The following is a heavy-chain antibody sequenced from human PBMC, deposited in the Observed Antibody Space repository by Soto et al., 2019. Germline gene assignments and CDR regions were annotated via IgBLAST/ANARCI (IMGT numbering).Heavy chain of an antibody. D-gene: IGHD1-26*01. Sequence: EVQLVESGGGLVQPGGSLRLSCAASGFTFSIYWMHWVRQAPGKGPVWVSRIDNAGSSARYADSVKGRFTISRENAKNTGYLQMNSLVAEDTAGYYCTRVGGSLGGMGVWGQGPTVTVSS. CDR2: IDNAGSSA. CDR3: TRVGGSLGGMGV. J-gene: IGHJ6*02. V-gene: IGHV3-74*01. CDR1: GFTFSIYW.